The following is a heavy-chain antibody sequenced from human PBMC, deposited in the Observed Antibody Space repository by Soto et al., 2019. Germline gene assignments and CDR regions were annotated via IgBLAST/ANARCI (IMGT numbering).Heavy chain of an antibody. D-gene: IGHD6-19*01. V-gene: IGHV4-4*07. Sequence: SETLSLTCTVSSGSLSPYYWSWIRQPAGKGLEWIGRIFSNENTNYNPSLKSRVTMSMDTSKNQFSLILTSVTAADTAVYYCARYSGGWQNYFDSWGQGTLVTV. CDR3: ARYSGGWQNYFDS. J-gene: IGHJ4*02. CDR1: SGSLSPYY. CDR2: IFSNENT.